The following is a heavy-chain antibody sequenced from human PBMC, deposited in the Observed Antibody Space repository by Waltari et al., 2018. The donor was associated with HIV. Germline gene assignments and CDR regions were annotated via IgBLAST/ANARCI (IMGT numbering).Heavy chain of an antibody. J-gene: IGHJ4*02. D-gene: IGHD5-18*01. CDR3: ARGPVVQNTEIDY. Sequence: QVQLQESGPGLVKPSETLSLTCAVSGYSISSGYYWGWIRQPPGKGLEWIGSIYHSGNTYYNPSLKSRVTISVDTSKNQFSLKLSSVTAADTAVYYCARGPVVQNTEIDYWGQGTLVTVSS. CDR1: GYSISSGYY. V-gene: IGHV4-38-2*01. CDR2: IYHSGNT.